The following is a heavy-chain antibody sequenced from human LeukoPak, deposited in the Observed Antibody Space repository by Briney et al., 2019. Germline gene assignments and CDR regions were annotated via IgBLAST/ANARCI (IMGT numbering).Heavy chain of an antibody. CDR2: VYYSGSS. J-gene: IGHJ6*03. Sequence: SETLSLTCTVSGGSISGYHWSWIRQPPGKGLEWLGYVYYSGSSNYNPSLKSRVTMSADTSKNQFSLKLSSVTAADTAVYYCARVPRSYYYYYYMDVWGKGTTVTVSS. CDR1: GGSISGYH. V-gene: IGHV4-59*01. CDR3: ARVPRSYYYYYYMDV.